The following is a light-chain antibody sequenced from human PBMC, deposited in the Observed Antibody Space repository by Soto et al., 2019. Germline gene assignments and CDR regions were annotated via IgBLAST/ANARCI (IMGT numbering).Light chain of an antibody. Sequence: DIQMTQSPSSLSASVGDRVTITCRASQSISSYLNWYQQKPGKAPKLLIYAASSLQSGDPSRFSGSGSGTDFTLTISSLQPEDFATYYCQQSYSTPQTFGQGTNVEIK. J-gene: IGKJ1*01. CDR2: AAS. V-gene: IGKV1-39*01. CDR3: QQSYSTPQT. CDR1: QSISSY.